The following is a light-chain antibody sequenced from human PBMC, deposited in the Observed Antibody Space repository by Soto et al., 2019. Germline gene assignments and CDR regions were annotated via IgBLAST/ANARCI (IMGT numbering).Light chain of an antibody. CDR3: QQYGTSPRYT. V-gene: IGKV3-20*01. CDR2: GAS. J-gene: IGKJ2*01. CDR1: QNVATMY. Sequence: EIVLTQSPGALSLSPWETATLSCRASQNVATMYLSWYQQKPGQAPRLLIYGASSRATGIPDRFSGSGSGTDFTLTISTLEPEDFAVYYCQQYGTSPRYTFGQGTKLELK.